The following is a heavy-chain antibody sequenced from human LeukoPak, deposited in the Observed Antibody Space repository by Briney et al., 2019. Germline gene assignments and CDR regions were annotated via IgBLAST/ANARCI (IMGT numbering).Heavy chain of an antibody. CDR3: ARRVLLGYCSSTSCPNILDY. CDR2: IYYSGST. V-gene: IGHV4-39*01. J-gene: IGHJ4*02. CDR1: GGSISSSSYY. Sequence: SETLSLTCTVSGGSISSSSYYWGWIRQPPGKGLEWIGSIYYSGSTYYNPSLKSRVTISVDTSKNQFSLKLSSVTAADTAVYYCARRVLLGYCSSTSCPNILDYWGQGTLVTVSS. D-gene: IGHD2-2*01.